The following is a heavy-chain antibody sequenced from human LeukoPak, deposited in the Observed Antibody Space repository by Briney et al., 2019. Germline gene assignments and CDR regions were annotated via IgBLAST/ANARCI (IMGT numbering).Heavy chain of an antibody. CDR3: ARPLQGIVGATGFDY. D-gene: IGHD1-26*01. J-gene: IGHJ4*02. V-gene: IGHV5-51*01. CDR1: ESSFATYW. Sequence: GESLKISCQGSESSFATYWIAWLRQMPGKGLEWMGIIYPSDSDTRYSPSFQGQVTISADKSIKTAYLQWSTLKASDIAMYYCARPLQGIVGATGFDYWGQGTLVTVSS. CDR2: IYPSDSDT.